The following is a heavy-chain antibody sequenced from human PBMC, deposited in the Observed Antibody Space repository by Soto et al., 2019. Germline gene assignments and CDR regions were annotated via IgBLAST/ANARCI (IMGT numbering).Heavy chain of an antibody. CDR2: IIPIFGTA. J-gene: IGHJ4*02. V-gene: IGHV1-69*13. CDR1: GGTFSSYA. CDR3: ARDPVEYDSSGYYYFDY. Sequence: SVKVSCKASGGTFSSYAISWVRQAPGQGLEWMGGIIPIFGTANYAQKFRGRVTITADESTSTAYMELSSLRSEDTAVYYCARDPVEYDSSGYYYFDYWGQGTLVTVSS. D-gene: IGHD3-22*01.